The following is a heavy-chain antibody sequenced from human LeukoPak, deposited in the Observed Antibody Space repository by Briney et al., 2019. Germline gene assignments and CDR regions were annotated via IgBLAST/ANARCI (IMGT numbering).Heavy chain of an antibody. V-gene: IGHV3-13*01. J-gene: IGHJ3*01. CDR2: IGTGVDT. CDR1: GFIFSDYD. D-gene: IGHD4-17*01. Sequence: GGSLRLSCVASGFIFSDYDMHWVRRAPGKGLEWVSHIGTGVDTHFSDSVKGRFAISRDNARNSLYLQINCLRAEDTAIYYCARDRRADYGRNNDAFDLWGHGTVVTVSS. CDR3: ARDRRADYGRNNDAFDL.